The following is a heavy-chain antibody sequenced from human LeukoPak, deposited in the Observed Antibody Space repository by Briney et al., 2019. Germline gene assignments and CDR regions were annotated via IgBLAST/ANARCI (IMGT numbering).Heavy chain of an antibody. J-gene: IGHJ4*02. CDR3: ARAPKLELGHHQLKWGYYFDY. CDR1: GGSISSGGYY. Sequence: PSETLSLTCTVSGGSISSGGYYWSWIRQHPGKGLEWIGYIYYSGSTYYNPSLKSRVTISVDTSKNQFSLKLSSMTAADTAVYYCARAPKLELGHHQLKWGYYFDYWGQGTLVTVSS. CDR2: IYYSGST. V-gene: IGHV4-31*03. D-gene: IGHD1-7*01.